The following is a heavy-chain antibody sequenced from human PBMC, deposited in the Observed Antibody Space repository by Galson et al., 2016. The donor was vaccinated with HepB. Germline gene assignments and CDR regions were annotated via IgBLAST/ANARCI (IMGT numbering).Heavy chain of an antibody. CDR1: GFTFSNSA. Sequence: SLRLSCAASGFTFSNSAMSWVRQAPGKGLEWVSIITDSGHDTYYAGPLKGRFTISRDNSRNTMYLQMNGLRVEDTAVYYCARSPASGWSTDFFDYWGLGTLVTVSS. D-gene: IGHD6-19*01. V-gene: IGHV3-23*01. J-gene: IGHJ4*02. CDR3: ARSPASGWSTDFFDY. CDR2: ITDSGHDT.